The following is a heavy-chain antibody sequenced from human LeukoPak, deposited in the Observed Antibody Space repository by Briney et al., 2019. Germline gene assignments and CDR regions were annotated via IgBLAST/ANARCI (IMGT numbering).Heavy chain of an antibody. V-gene: IGHV3-43*02. Sequence: PGRSLRLSCAASGFTFENYAMHWVRQAPGKGLEWVSFISGDGSSTYYADSVKGRFTISRDNSRNSLYLQMNSLRSEDTALYYCGKDNPNQWPPDYLGQGTLVTVSS. CDR2: ISGDGSST. D-gene: IGHD6-19*01. CDR3: GKDNPNQWPPDY. J-gene: IGHJ4*02. CDR1: GFTFENYA.